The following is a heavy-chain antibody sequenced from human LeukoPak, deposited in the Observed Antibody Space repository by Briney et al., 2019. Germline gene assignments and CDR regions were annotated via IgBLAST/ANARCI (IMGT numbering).Heavy chain of an antibody. CDR2: IYYSGST. CDR1: GGSISSYC. CDR3: ARLIFGVVNDAFDI. V-gene: IGHV4-59*08. Sequence: PSETLSLTCTVSGGSISSYCWSWIRQPPGKGLEWIGYIYYSGSTNYNPSPKSRVTISVDTSKNQFSLKLSSVTAADTAVYYCARLIFGVVNDAFDIWGQGTMVTVSS. D-gene: IGHD3-3*01. J-gene: IGHJ3*02.